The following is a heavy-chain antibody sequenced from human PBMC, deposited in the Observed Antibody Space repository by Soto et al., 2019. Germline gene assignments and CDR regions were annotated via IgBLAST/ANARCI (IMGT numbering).Heavy chain of an antibody. CDR1: GFTFTRNW. CDR3: AKKGGSPDR. Sequence: EVQLLESGGGLVQPGGSLRLSCAASGFTFTRNWMTWVRQAPGKGLEWVASIKPDGGEKYYLDSVKGRFTISRDNAQNSLYLEMNSLRSEDTAVYYCAKKGGSPDRWGQGTLSTVSS. J-gene: IGHJ5*02. CDR2: IKPDGGEK. V-gene: IGHV3-7*05. D-gene: IGHD3-16*01.